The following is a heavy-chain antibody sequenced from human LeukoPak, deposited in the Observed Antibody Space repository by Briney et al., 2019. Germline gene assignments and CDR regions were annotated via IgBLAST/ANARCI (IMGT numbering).Heavy chain of an antibody. V-gene: IGHV4-34*01. CDR3: ARSGYYFLYFDY. CDR1: GGSFSGYY. D-gene: IGHD3-22*01. CDR2: INHSGST. J-gene: IGHJ4*02. Sequence: PSETLSLTCAVYGGSFSGYYRSWIRQPPGKGLEWVGEINHSGSTNYNPSLKSRVTISVDTSKNQFSLKLSSVTAADTAVYYCARSGYYFLYFDYWGQGTLVTVSS.